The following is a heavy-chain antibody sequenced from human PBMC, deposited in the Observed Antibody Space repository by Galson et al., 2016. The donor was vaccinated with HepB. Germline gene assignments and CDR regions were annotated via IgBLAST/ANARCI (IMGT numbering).Heavy chain of an antibody. J-gene: IGHJ4*02. CDR1: GFTFSDYG. CDR3: ARDVGGIMFGY. CDR2: MAGVGGNT. V-gene: IGHV3-23*01. Sequence: SLRLSCAASGFTFSDYGMAWVRQAPGRGLEWVATMAGVGGNTHYPDSVKGRFTISRDNSKNTLSLQMNSLRAEDTALYYCARDVGGIMFGYWGQGTLVTVSS. D-gene: IGHD3-16*02.